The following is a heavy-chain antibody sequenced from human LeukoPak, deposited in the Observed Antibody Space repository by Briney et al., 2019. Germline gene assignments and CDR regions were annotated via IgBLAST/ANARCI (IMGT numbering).Heavy chain of an antibody. V-gene: IGHV3-48*01. D-gene: IGHD2-21*01. CDR2: ISSSSSTI. Sequence: GGSLRLSCAASGFTFSSYSMNWVRQAPGKGLEWVSYISSSSSTIYYADSVKGRFTISRDNAKNSLYLQMNSLRAEDTAVYYCARELTYCGGDCGWFDPWGQGTLVTVSS. CDR1: GFTFSSYS. CDR3: ARELTYCGGDCGWFDP. J-gene: IGHJ5*02.